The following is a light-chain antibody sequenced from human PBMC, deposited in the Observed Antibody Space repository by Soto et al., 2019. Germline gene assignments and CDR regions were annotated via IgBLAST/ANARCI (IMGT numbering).Light chain of an antibody. V-gene: IGLV4-69*01. CDR3: QTWGSGIVV. Sequence: QPVLTQSPSASASLGASGKLTCTLSSGHSNYAIAWHQQQSEKGPRYLMKLNSDGSHSKGDGIPDRFSGSSSGAERYLTISSLQSEDEADYYCQTWGSGIVVFGGGTQLTVL. CDR1: SGHSNYA. J-gene: IGLJ2*01. CDR2: LNSDGSH.